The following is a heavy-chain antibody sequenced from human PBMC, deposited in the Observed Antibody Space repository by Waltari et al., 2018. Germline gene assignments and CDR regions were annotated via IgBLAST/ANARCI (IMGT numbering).Heavy chain of an antibody. Sequence: EVQLVESGGGLVQPGRSLRLSCAASGFTFDDYAMHWVRQAPGKGLEWVSGISWNSGSIGYADSVKGRFTISRDNAKNSLYLQMNSLRAEDMALYYCAKGDSGWFGEASVDYWGQGTLVTVSS. CDR2: ISWNSGSI. V-gene: IGHV3-9*03. CDR3: AKGDSGWFGEASVDY. CDR1: GFTFDDYA. J-gene: IGHJ4*02. D-gene: IGHD3-10*01.